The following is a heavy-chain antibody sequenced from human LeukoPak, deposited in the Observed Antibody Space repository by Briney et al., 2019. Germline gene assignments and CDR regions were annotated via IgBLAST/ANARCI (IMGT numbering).Heavy chain of an antibody. CDR2: IHTSGST. CDR3: ARLSYRNY. J-gene: IGHJ4*02. CDR1: GVSISSGPCY. D-gene: IGHD2/OR15-2a*01. V-gene: IGHV4-61*02. Sequence: SETLSLTCTVSGVSISSGPCYWTWIRQPAGKGLEWIGRIHTSGSTSYNPSLKSRVTISVDTSKNQFSLKLSSVTAADTAVYYCARLSYRNYWGQGTLVTVSS.